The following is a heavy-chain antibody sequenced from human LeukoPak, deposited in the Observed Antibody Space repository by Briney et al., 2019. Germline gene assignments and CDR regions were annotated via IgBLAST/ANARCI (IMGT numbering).Heavy chain of an antibody. J-gene: IGHJ4*02. V-gene: IGHV4-59*01. CDR2: IYYSGST. D-gene: IGHD4-17*01. Sequence: SETLSLTCTVSGGSISSYYWSWIRQPPGKGLEWIGYIYYSGSTNYNPSLKSRVTISVDTSKNQFSLKLSSVTAADMAVYYCARDLSGDQPFDYWGQGTLVTVSS. CDR3: ARDLSGDQPFDY. CDR1: GGSISSYY.